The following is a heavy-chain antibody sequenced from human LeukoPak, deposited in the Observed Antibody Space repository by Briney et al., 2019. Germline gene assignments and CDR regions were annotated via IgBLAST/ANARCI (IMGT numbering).Heavy chain of an antibody. Sequence: PSETLSLTCTVSGGSISFSSYYWGWIRQPPGKGLEWIGYIYYSGSTNYNPSLKSRVTISVDTSKNQFSLKLSSVTAADTAVYYCARHAVEVVAAEIDYWGQGTLVTVSS. CDR1: GGSISFSSYY. CDR3: ARHAVEVVAAEIDY. D-gene: IGHD2-15*01. CDR2: IYYSGST. J-gene: IGHJ4*02. V-gene: IGHV4-61*05.